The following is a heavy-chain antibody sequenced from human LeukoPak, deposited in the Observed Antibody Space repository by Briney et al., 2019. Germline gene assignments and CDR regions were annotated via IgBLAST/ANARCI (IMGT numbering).Heavy chain of an antibody. V-gene: IGHV1-46*01. D-gene: IGHD3-22*01. CDR3: ARESRNEKPYDSSGYYYNWFDP. J-gene: IGHJ5*02. CDR1: GYTFTSYY. CDR2: INPSGGST. Sequence: GASVKVSCKASGYTFTSYYMHWVRQAPGQGLEWMGIINPSGGSTSYAQKFQGRVTMTRDMSTSTVYMELSSLRSEDAAVYYCARESRNEKPYDSSGYYYNWFDPWGQGTLVTVSS.